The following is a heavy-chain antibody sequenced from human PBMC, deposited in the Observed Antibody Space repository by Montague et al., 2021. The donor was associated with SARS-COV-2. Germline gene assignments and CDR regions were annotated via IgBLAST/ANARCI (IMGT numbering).Heavy chain of an antibody. Sequence: TLSLTCTVSGGSISSGGYYWSWIRQHPGKGLEWIGYIYYSGCTYYNPSLKSRVTISVDTSKNQFSLKLSSVTAADTAVYYCARVQGITMIVVVIGAFDIWGQGTMVTVSS. CDR1: GGSISSGGYY. CDR3: ARVQGITMIVVVIGAFDI. J-gene: IGHJ3*02. D-gene: IGHD3-22*01. CDR2: IYYSGCT. V-gene: IGHV4-31*03.